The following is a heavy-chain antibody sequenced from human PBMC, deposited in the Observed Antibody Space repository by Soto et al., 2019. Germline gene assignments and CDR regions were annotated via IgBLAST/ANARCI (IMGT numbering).Heavy chain of an antibody. CDR2: IYHSGST. CDR1: GRSISSGGYS. Sequence: PSETLSLTCAVSGRSISSGGYSWSWIRQPPGKGLEWIGYIYHSGSTYYNPSLKSRVTISVDRSKNQFSLKLSSVTAADTAVYYCAREEDCSGGSCYSGWFDPWGQGTLVNVS. J-gene: IGHJ5*02. CDR3: AREEDCSGGSCYSGWFDP. D-gene: IGHD2-15*01. V-gene: IGHV4-30-2*01.